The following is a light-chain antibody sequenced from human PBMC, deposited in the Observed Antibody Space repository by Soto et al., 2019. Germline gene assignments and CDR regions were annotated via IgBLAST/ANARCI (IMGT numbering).Light chain of an antibody. CDR2: QAS. Sequence: DIQMTQSPSTLSASVGDRVSITCRASQSISRQLAWYQQKPGKAPNLLIYQASNLETGVPSRFPGSESGTEFTLTISSLQPDDLATYYCLQYKSYWTFGQGTKVEVK. V-gene: IGKV1-5*03. CDR1: QSISRQ. J-gene: IGKJ1*01. CDR3: LQYKSYWT.